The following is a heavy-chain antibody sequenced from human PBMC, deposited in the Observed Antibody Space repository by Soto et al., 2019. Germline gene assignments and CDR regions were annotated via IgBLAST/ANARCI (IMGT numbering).Heavy chain of an antibody. J-gene: IGHJ6*02. V-gene: IGHV3-33*01. CDR1: GFIFSASG. D-gene: IGHD2-21*01. CDR3: ARCKQKVIHCAMDV. CDR2: INYDGRSK. Sequence: QVNLVESGGGAVQAGRSLRVSCATSGFIFSASGMHWVRQAPGKGLEWVAFINYDGRSKFYGNSVKGRFTVSSDNSKNTLFLQLNSLRGEDTATYYCARCKQKVIHCAMDVWGQGATVTVTS.